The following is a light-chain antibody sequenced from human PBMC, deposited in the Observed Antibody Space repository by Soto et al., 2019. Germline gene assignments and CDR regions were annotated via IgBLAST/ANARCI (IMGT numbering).Light chain of an antibody. Sequence: EIVMTQSPATLSVSPGEGATLSCRASQSVRSNLAWYQQRPGQAPRLLIYAASTRATGIPASFSGSGSGTEFTLTISSLQSEDFAIYFCLQYNDWPRTFGPGTKVDIK. CDR2: AAS. J-gene: IGKJ1*01. CDR1: QSVRSN. CDR3: LQYNDWPRT. V-gene: IGKV3-15*01.